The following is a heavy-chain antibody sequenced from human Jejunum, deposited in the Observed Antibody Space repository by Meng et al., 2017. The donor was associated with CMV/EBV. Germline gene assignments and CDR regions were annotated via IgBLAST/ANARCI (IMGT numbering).Heavy chain of an antibody. CDR3: AREGFFSTTTTCPDY. CDR1: GYTFTSYY. Sequence: SGYTFTSYYLHWVRQAPGQGLEWVGVVNPSVGSTTSAQTFQGRVTMTRDTSTSTVYMELSSLRAEDTAVYYCAREGFFSTTTTCPDYWGQGTLVTVSS. CDR2: VNPSVGST. J-gene: IGHJ4*03. D-gene: IGHD5/OR15-5a*01. V-gene: IGHV1-46*01.